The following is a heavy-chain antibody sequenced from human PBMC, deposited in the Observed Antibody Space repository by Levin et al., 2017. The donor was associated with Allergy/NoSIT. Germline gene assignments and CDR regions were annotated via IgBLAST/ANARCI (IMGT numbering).Heavy chain of an antibody. CDR3: ARIYDYGDYFTFDY. Sequence: SQTLSLTCAVYGGSFSGYYWSWIRQPPGKGLEWIGEINHSGSTNYNPSLKSRVTISVDTSKNQFSLKLSSVTAADTAVYYCARIYDYGDYFTFDYWGQGTLVTVSS. CDR2: INHSGST. CDR1: GGSFSGYY. J-gene: IGHJ4*02. D-gene: IGHD4-17*01. V-gene: IGHV4-34*01.